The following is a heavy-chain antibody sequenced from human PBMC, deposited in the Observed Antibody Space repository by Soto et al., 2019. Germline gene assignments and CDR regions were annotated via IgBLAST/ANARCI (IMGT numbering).Heavy chain of an antibody. CDR1: GYIFTRYG. CDR2: ISTYNENT. D-gene: IGHD2-15*01. V-gene: IGHV1-18*01. CDR3: AREGYCSSGSCALYSHGYCGMDV. J-gene: IGHJ6*02. Sequence: QVQLVQSGAEVKNPGASVKVSCKASGYIFTRYGFSWVRQAPGQGLEWMGWISTYNENTKYAQKFKGRITMTTDTHTSTAHMELRSLTSDDTAVYYCAREGYCSSGSCALYSHGYCGMDVWGQGTTVTVSS.